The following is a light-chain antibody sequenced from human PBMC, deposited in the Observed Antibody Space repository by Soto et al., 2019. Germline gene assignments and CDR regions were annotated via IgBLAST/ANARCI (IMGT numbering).Light chain of an antibody. Sequence: IVLTQSPGTLSLSPGERATLSYRASQSVGSNYLAWYQQKPGQAPRLLIYGASSRATGIPDRFSGSGSGTDFTLTISRLEPEDFAVYYCQHYGSSAYTFGQGTTLEIK. CDR1: QSVGSNY. CDR3: QHYGSSAYT. J-gene: IGKJ2*01. CDR2: GAS. V-gene: IGKV3-20*01.